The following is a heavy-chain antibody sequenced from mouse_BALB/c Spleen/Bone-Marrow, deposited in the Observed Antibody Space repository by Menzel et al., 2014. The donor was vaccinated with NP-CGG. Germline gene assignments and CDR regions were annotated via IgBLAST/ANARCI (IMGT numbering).Heavy chain of an antibody. V-gene: IGHV15-2*02. CDR2: ILPSIGRT. Sequence: QVHVKQSGSELRSPGSSVKLSCKDFDSEVFPIAYMGWVRQKPGHGFEWIGDILPSIGRTIYGEKFEDKATLDADTVSNTAYLELNSLTSEDSAIYYCARSDYDDGWYFDVWGAGTTVTVSS. CDR1: DSEVFPIAY. D-gene: IGHD2-4*01. J-gene: IGHJ1*01. CDR3: ARSDYDDGWYFDV.